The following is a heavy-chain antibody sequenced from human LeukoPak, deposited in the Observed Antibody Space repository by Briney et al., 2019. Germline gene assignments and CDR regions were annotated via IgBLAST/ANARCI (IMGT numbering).Heavy chain of an antibody. CDR3: ARDPRAGSGSYELYFDY. J-gene: IGHJ4*02. CDR1: GFTFSSYW. V-gene: IGHV3-7*01. D-gene: IGHD3-10*01. Sequence: PGGSLRLSCAASGFTFSSYWMSWVRQAPGKGLEWVANIKQDGSEKYYVDSVKGRFTISRDNAKNTLYLQMNSLRAEDTAVYYCARDPRAGSGSYELYFDYWGQGTLVTVSS. CDR2: IKQDGSEK.